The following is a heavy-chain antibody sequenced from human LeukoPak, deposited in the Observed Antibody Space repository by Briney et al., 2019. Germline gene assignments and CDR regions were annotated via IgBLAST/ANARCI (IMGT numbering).Heavy chain of an antibody. CDR1: GFTFNSYA. Sequence: GGSLRLSCAASGFTFNSYAMTWVRQAPGKGLEGVSHVSGRGGITYYADSVKGRFTIFRDNSKNTLYLQLDRLRAEDTAVYYCAKTTAGHSSGRNPGWPVDYWGQGTLVTVSS. V-gene: IGHV3-23*01. CDR3: AKTTAGHSSGRNPGWPVDY. CDR2: VSGRGGIT. D-gene: IGHD6-19*01. J-gene: IGHJ4*02.